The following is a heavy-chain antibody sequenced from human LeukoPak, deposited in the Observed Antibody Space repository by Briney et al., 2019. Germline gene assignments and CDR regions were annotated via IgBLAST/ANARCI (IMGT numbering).Heavy chain of an antibody. J-gene: IGHJ3*01. D-gene: IGHD2/OR15-2a*01. CDR1: GLTFHNTW. CDR2: IISDGITT. Sequence: GGSLRLSCAASGLTFHNTWMHWIRQAPGKGLVWVSRIISDGITTTYADSVKGRFTISRDNAKNTLYLQMNSLRAEDTAVYYRAADGEYAFLVWGQGTMVTVSS. V-gene: IGHV3-74*01. CDR3: AADGEYAFLV.